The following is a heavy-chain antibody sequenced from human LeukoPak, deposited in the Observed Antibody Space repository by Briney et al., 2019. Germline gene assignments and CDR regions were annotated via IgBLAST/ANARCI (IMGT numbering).Heavy chain of an antibody. J-gene: IGHJ6*03. Sequence: SETLSLTCAVYGGSLSGYSWSWIRQPPGEGLEWIGNIYHSGSTYYNPSLKRRVTISVDTSKNQFSLKLSSVTAADTAVYYCARDGIAAAGIVALSYYYYYMDVWGKGTTVTVSS. CDR2: IYHSGST. V-gene: IGHV4-34*01. CDR1: GGSLSGYS. CDR3: ARDGIAAAGIVALSYYYYYMDV. D-gene: IGHD6-13*01.